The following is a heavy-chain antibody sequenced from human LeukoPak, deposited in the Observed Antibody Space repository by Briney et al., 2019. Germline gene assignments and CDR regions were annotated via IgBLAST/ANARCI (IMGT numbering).Heavy chain of an antibody. CDR2: IYYSGST. Sequence: SETLSLTCTVSGGSISSGDYYWGWIRQPPGKGLEWIANIYYSGSTFYNPSLKSRATISEDTSTNQFSLKLSSVTAADTAVYYCARHKAVAGAGTDCWGQGTLVIVSS. D-gene: IGHD6-13*01. CDR1: GGSISSGDYY. J-gene: IGHJ4*02. CDR3: ARHKAVAGAGTDC. V-gene: IGHV4-39*01.